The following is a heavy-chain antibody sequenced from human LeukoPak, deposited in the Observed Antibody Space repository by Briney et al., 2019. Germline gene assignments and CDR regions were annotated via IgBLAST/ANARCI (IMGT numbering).Heavy chain of an antibody. D-gene: IGHD1-1*01. CDR2: INPNSGGT. CDR1: GYTFTGYY. J-gene: IGHJ3*02. CDR3: ARETGTANDAFDI. Sequence: ASVKVSCKASGYTFTGYYMHWVRQAPGQGLEWMGWINPNSGGTNYAQKFQGRVTMTRDMSTSTVYMELSSLRSEDTAVYYCARETGTANDAFDIWGQGTMVTVSS. V-gene: IGHV1-2*02.